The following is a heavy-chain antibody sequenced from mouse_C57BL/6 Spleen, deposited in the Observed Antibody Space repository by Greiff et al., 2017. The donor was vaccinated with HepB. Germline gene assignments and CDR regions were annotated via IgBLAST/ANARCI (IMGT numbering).Heavy chain of an antibody. CDR1: GFSLTSYA. CDR3: ARNSGDGYSYYFDY. CDR2: IWNGGGT. D-gene: IGHD2-3*01. V-gene: IGHV2-9-1*01. Sequence: VQLVESGPGLVAPSQSLSITCTVSGFSLTSYAISWVRQPPGKGLEWLGVIWNGGGTNYNSALKSRLSISKDNAKSQVFLKMNSLQTDDTARYYCARNSGDGYSYYFDYWGQGTTLTVSS. J-gene: IGHJ2*01.